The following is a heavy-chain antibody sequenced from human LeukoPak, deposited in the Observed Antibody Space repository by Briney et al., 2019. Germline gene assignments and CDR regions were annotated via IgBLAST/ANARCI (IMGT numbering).Heavy chain of an antibody. Sequence: ASVKVSCKASGYTFTGYYMHWVRQAPGQGLEWMGWINPNSGGTNYAQKFQGRVTMTRDTSISTAYMELSRLRSGDTAVYYCARALLGYCSSTSCHEFDYWGQGTLVTVSS. CDR2: INPNSGGT. CDR1: GYTFTGYY. V-gene: IGHV1-2*02. D-gene: IGHD2-2*01. J-gene: IGHJ4*02. CDR3: ARALLGYCSSTSCHEFDY.